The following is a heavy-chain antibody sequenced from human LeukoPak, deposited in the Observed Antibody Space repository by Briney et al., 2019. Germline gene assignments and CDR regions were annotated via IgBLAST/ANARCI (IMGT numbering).Heavy chain of an antibody. V-gene: IGHV3-11*04. CDR2: ISDSGSPI. Sequence: GGSLRLSCTAFGFTFSDYYMSWIRQAPGKGLEWVSYISDSGSPISYADSVKGRFTISRDNAKNSLYLQMNSLRAEDMAVYYCARDINKYTTSSVFDYWGQGTLVTVSS. D-gene: IGHD1-26*01. J-gene: IGHJ4*02. CDR3: ARDINKYTTSSVFDY. CDR1: GFTFSDYY.